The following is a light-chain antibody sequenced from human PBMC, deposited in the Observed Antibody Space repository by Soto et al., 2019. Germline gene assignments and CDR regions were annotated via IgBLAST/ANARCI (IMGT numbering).Light chain of an antibody. CDR3: QQTYSTPET. V-gene: IGKV1-39*01. J-gene: IGKJ1*01. Sequence: DIQMTQSPSSLSASVGDRVTITSRASQSISSYLNWYQQKPGKAPKLLIYAASSLQGGVPSRFSGSGSGTDFTLTISSLQPEDFATYYCQQTYSTPETFGQGTKVEI. CDR1: QSISSY. CDR2: AAS.